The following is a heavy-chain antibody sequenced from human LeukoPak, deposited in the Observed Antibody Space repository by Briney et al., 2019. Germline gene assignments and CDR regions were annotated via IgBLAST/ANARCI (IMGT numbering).Heavy chain of an antibody. V-gene: IGHV3-23*01. CDR3: AKVSTRIVVVIPPPGAFDI. Sequence: GGSLRLSCAASGFTFSSYAMSWVRQAPGKGLEWVSAISGSGGSTYYADSVKGRFTISRDNSKNTLYLQMSSLRAEDTAVYYCAKVSTRIVVVIPPPGAFDIWGQGTMVTVSS. D-gene: IGHD3-22*01. CDR1: GFTFSSYA. J-gene: IGHJ3*02. CDR2: ISGSGGST.